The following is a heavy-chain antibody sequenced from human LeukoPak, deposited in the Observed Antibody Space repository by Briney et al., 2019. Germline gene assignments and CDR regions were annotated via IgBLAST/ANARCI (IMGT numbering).Heavy chain of an antibody. Sequence: GASVKVSCKASGGTFSSYAISWGGQAPGQGLDWMGGIIPIFGTANYAQKFQGRVTITADESTSTAYMELSSLRSEDTAVYYCARPNNYYGSGFDPWGQGTLVTVSS. D-gene: IGHD3-10*01. J-gene: IGHJ5*02. CDR3: ARPNNYYGSGFDP. V-gene: IGHV1-69*13. CDR2: IIPIFGTA. CDR1: GGTFSSYA.